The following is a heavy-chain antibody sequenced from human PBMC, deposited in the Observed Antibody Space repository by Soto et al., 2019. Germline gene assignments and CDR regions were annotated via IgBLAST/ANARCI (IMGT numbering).Heavy chain of an antibody. J-gene: IGHJ3*01. Sequence: ASVKVSCKASGYTFTSYGISWVRQAPGQGLEWMGWISAYNGNTNYAQKLQGRVTMTTDTSTSTDYREPRRVSSDDTTVYYCARATTTVTRPTIRADLCGQGXMVTVSS. CDR3: ARATTTVTRPTIRADL. CDR2: ISAYNGNT. D-gene: IGHD4-17*01. V-gene: IGHV1-18*04. CDR1: GYTFTSYG.